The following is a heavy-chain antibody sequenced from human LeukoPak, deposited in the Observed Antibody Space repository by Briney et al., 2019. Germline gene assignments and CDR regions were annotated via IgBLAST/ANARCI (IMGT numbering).Heavy chain of an antibody. Sequence: PGGSLRLSCAASGFTFSSYAMSWVRQAPGKGLEWVSAISGSGGSTYYADSVKGRFTISRDNSKNTLYLQMNSLRAEDTAVYYCAKGGCSSTSCYMYYYYYMDVWGKGTTVTVSS. D-gene: IGHD2-2*02. V-gene: IGHV3-23*01. J-gene: IGHJ6*03. CDR3: AKGGCSSTSCYMYYYYYMDV. CDR2: ISGSGGST. CDR1: GFTFSSYA.